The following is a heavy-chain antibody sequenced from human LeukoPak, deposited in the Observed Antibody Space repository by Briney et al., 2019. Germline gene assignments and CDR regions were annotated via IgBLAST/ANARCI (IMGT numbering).Heavy chain of an antibody. V-gene: IGHV3-7*05. J-gene: IGHJ4*02. CDR3: AKDGRYTSDY. Sequence: GGSLRLSCAASGFTFSNYWMSWVRQAPGKGLEWVANINRDGSGKYYVDSVKGRFTISRDNAKNSLYLQMNSLRAEDTAVYYCAKDGRYTSDYWGQGTLVIVSS. CDR2: INRDGSGK. CDR1: GFTFSNYW. D-gene: IGHD1-26*01.